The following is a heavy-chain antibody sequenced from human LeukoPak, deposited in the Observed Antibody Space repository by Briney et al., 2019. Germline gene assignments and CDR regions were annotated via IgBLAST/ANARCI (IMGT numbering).Heavy chain of an antibody. V-gene: IGHV3-30*03. J-gene: IGHJ4*02. CDR2: ISYDGSNK. Sequence: PGGSLRLSCAASGFTFSRYGMHWVRQTPGKGLEWVALISYDGSNKYYADSVKGRFTISRDNSKNTLYLQMNSLRAEDTAVYYCARNSVYDFHFDYWGQGTLVTVSS. CDR3: ARNSVYDFHFDY. D-gene: IGHD5/OR15-5a*01. CDR1: GFTFSRYG.